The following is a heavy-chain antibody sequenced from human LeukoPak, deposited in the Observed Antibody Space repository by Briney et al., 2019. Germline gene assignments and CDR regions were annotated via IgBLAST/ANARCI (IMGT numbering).Heavy chain of an antibody. CDR2: IGRSGSTV. D-gene: IGHD4-17*01. CDR3: ARDTPEYGDSPDAFDI. CDR1: GFTFSTCE. J-gene: IGHJ3*02. Sequence: GGSLRLSCAASGFTFSTCEMNWVRQAPGKGLEWVSYIGRSGSTVYYADSVKGRFTISRDNAKNSLYLQMNSLRDEDTAVYYCARDTPEYGDSPDAFDIWGQGTMVTVSP. V-gene: IGHV3-48*03.